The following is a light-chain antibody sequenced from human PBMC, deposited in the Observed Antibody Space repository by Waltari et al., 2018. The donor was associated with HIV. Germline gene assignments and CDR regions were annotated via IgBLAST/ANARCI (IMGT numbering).Light chain of an antibody. CDR2: EVN. J-gene: IGLJ3*02. V-gene: IGLV2-18*02. CDR3: SSYTSSSTLWM. CDR1: NRDVGSYNR. Sequence: QSALTQPPSVSGSPGQSVTISCTGTNRDVGSYNRISWYQLPPGTAPKLMIYEVNNRPSGVPDRFSGSKSGNTASLTISGLQAEDEADYYCSSYTSSSTLWMFGGGTKLTVL.